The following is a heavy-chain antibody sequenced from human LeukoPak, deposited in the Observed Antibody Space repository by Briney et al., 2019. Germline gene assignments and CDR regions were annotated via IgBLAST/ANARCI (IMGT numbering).Heavy chain of an antibody. CDR2: VFYSGNT. CDR1: GGSISNYY. Sequence: SETLSLTCTVSGGSISNYYWSWIRQAPGKGLEWIGYVFYSGNTYYNPSLRGRVTISIDTSKSQFSLNLSSVTAADTAVYFCAKGTRFDPWGQGTLVTVSS. J-gene: IGHJ5*02. D-gene: IGHD1-7*01. V-gene: IGHV4-59*01. CDR3: AKGTRFDP.